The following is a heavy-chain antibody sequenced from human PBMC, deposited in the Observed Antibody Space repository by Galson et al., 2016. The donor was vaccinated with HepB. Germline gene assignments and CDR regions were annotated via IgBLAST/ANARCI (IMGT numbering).Heavy chain of an antibody. V-gene: IGHV3-7*01. D-gene: IGHD3-3*01. CDR3: ATHGYDSWRGYFPY. Sequence: SLRLSCAASGFTFSNYWISWVRQTPVKGLEWVANIKEDGSEQYYVDSVKGRFTISRDNAKNSLYMQLNSLRAEDTAVYYCATHGYDSWRGYFPYWGQGVLVTVSS. CDR1: GFTFSNYW. CDR2: IKEDGSEQ. J-gene: IGHJ4*02.